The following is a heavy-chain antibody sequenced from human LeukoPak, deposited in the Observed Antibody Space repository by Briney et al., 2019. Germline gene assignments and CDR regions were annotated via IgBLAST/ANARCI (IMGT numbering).Heavy chain of an antibody. Sequence: PGGSLRLSCAASGFIFSGYDMNWVRQAPGKGLEWVSDISSSDGTIYYAESVKGRFTISRDNAKNSLYLQMNSLRAEDTAIYYCARTSYYYDSGGYPPFDYWGQGTLVTVSS. CDR3: ARTSYYYDSGGYPPFDY. CDR2: ISSSDGTI. D-gene: IGHD3-22*01. V-gene: IGHV3-48*03. CDR1: GFIFSGYD. J-gene: IGHJ4*02.